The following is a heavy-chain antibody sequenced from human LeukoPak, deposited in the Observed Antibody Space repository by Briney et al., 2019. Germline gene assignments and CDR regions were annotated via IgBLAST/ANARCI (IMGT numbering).Heavy chain of an antibody. CDR3: ARVSPFDY. Sequence: GGSLRLSCAASGFTVSSNYMSWVRQAPGKGLEWVSVIYSGGSTYYADSVNGRFTMSRDNSKNTLYLQMNGLRVEDTAVYYCARVSPFDYWGQGTQVTVSS. CDR1: GFTVSSNY. CDR2: IYSGGST. J-gene: IGHJ4*02. V-gene: IGHV3-66*01.